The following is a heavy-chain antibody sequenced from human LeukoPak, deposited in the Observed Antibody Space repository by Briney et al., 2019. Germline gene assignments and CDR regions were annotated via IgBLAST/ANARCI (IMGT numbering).Heavy chain of an antibody. CDR2: ISPRGDIT. D-gene: IGHD3-16*01. CDR1: GFSFRSHG. CDR3: AKDDDWGRFNH. Sequence: GGSLRLSCAVSGFSFRSHGMNWVRQAPGKGLEWVSGISPRGDITYYKDSVRGRFTISRDNFKNTVSLQLNSLRAEDTAMYYCAKDDDWGRFNHWGQGTLVTVSS. V-gene: IGHV3-23*01. J-gene: IGHJ1*01.